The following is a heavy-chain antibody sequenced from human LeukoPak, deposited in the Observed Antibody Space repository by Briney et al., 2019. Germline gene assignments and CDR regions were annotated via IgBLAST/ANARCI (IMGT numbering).Heavy chain of an antibody. J-gene: IGHJ4*02. D-gene: IGHD6-19*01. Sequence: SETPSLTCAVYGGSFSGYYWSWIRQPPGKGLEWIGEINHSGSTNYNPSLKSRVTISVDTSKNQFSLKLSSVTAADTAVYYCARGGIAVAGTSFDYWGQGTLVTVSS. CDR3: ARGGIAVAGTSFDY. V-gene: IGHV4-34*01. CDR2: INHSGST. CDR1: GGSFSGYY.